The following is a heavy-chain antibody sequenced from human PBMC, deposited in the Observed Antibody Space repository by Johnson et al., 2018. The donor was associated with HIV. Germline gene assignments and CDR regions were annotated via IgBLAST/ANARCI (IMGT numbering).Heavy chain of an antibody. Sequence: QVQLVESGGGVVQPGRSLRLSCAASRFTFSSYAIHWVRQAPGKGLEWVAVILYDGSNKYYGDSVKGRFTISRDNSKNMLFLQMNSLRAEETAVYYCAKVDTAMVNAFDIWGQGTMVTVSS. D-gene: IGHD5-18*01. CDR1: RFTFSSYA. V-gene: IGHV3-30-3*01. J-gene: IGHJ3*02. CDR2: ILYDGSNK. CDR3: AKVDTAMVNAFDI.